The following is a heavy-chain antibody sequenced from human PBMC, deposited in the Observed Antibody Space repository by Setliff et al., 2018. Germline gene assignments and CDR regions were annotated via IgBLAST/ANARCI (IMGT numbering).Heavy chain of an antibody. V-gene: IGHV4-59*01. CDR1: GGSFSGYY. Sequence: PSETLSLTCGASGGSFSGYYWGWIRQPPGKGLEWIGYVYYSGIAKYDPSLKSRVTMSVDTSKTQFSLKLNSMTTADTAVYYCARGGAYRYFDYWGQGALVTVSS. CDR3: ARGGAYRYFDY. J-gene: IGHJ4*02. CDR2: VYYSGIA.